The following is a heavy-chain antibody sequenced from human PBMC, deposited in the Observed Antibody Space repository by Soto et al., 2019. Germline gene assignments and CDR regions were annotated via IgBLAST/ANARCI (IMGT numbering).Heavy chain of an antibody. CDR3: ARGHSTDCSNGVCSFFYNHEMDV. D-gene: IGHD2-8*01. V-gene: IGHV1-2*04. CDR2: INPKSGGT. J-gene: IGHJ6*02. Sequence: GASLKVSCKASGYSFTDYHIHWVRQAPGQVLEWLGRINPKSGGTSTAQKFQGWVTTTRDRSISTVYMELTRLRSDDTAVYFCARGHSTDCSNGVCSFFYNHEMDVWGQGTTVTVSS. CDR1: GYSFTDYH.